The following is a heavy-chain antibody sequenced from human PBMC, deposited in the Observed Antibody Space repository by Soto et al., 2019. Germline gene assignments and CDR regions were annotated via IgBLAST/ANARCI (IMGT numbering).Heavy chain of an antibody. CDR3: AVQADDYGLKYFEH. J-gene: IGHJ1*01. Sequence: QVQLVQSGAEVKKPGSSVKVSCKASGGTFSSYAISWVRQAPGQGLEWMGGIIPSFGTANYAQKFQGRVTMTADESTSTAYMELSSLRSEDTAVYYCAVQADDYGLKYFEHWGQGTLVTVSS. V-gene: IGHV1-69*01. CDR2: IIPSFGTA. D-gene: IGHD4-17*01. CDR1: GGTFSSYA.